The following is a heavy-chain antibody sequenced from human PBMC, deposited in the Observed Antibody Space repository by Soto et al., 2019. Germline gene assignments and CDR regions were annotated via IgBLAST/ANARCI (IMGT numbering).Heavy chain of an antibody. J-gene: IGHJ4*02. CDR3: GISPGGGHDYFGGSYRLFDY. CDR1: GYTFTSYG. CDR2: ISAYNGNT. Sequence: ASVKVSCKASGYTFTSYGISWVRQAPGQGLEWMGWISAYNGNTNYAQKLQGRVTMTTDTSTSTAYMELRSLRPDDTAVYYCGISPGGGHDYFGGSYRLFDYWGQGPLVTVSS. V-gene: IGHV1-18*01. D-gene: IGHD3-16*02.